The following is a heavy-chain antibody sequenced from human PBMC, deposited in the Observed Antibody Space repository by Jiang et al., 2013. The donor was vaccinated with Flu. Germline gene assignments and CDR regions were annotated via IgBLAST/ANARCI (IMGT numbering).Heavy chain of an antibody. CDR1: GYTFTSYY. Sequence: CKASGYTFTSYYMHWVRQAPGQGLEWMGIINPSGGSTSYAQKFQGRVTMTRDTSTSTVYMELSGLRSEDTAVYYCARDRPLLYGDYVRTYNWFDPWGQGTLVTVSS. CDR2: INPSGGST. D-gene: IGHD4-17*01. J-gene: IGHJ5*02. V-gene: IGHV1-46*01. CDR3: ARDRPLLYGDYVRTYNWFDP.